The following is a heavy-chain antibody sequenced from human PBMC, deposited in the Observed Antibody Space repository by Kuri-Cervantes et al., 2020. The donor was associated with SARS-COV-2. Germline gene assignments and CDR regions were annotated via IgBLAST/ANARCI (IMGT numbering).Heavy chain of an antibody. Sequence: GSLRLSCAVYGGSFSGYCWSWIRQPPGKGLEWIGEINHSGSTNYNPSLKSRVTISVDTSKNQFSLKLSSVTAADTAVYYCARAPYLDFGAGSYYARGYYYYGMDVWGQGTTVTSP. CDR1: GGSFSGYC. V-gene: IGHV4-34*01. CDR2: INHSGST. D-gene: IGHD3-10*01. CDR3: ARAPYLDFGAGSYYARGYYYYGMDV. J-gene: IGHJ6*02.